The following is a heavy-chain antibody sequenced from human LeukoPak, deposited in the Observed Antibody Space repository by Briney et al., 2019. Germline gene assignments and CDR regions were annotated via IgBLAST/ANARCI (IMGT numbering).Heavy chain of an antibody. Sequence: ASVKVSCKASGYTFTTYDINWVRQGTGQGLEWMGWMNPNSGYTGYAQKFQGRVTITRDTSISTAYMELSSLRSEDTAVYYCARVAGSIDYWGQGTLVTVSS. CDR2: MNPNSGYT. CDR1: GYTFTTYD. CDR3: ARVAGSIDY. J-gene: IGHJ4*02. D-gene: IGHD6-19*01. V-gene: IGHV1-8*03.